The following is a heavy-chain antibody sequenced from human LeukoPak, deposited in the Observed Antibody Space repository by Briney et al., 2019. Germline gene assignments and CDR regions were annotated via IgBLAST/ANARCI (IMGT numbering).Heavy chain of an antibody. J-gene: IGHJ3*02. D-gene: IGHD5-18*01. V-gene: IGHV3-21*01. Sequence: GGSLRLSCAASGFTFSDYNMNWVRQAPGKGLEWVSSISRSSYYIYYTDSVKGRFTISRDNAKNSLYLQMNSLRAEDTAVYYCASETKRGYSYGSPTDAFDIWGQGTMVTVSS. CDR2: ISRSSYYI. CDR3: ASETKRGYSYGSPTDAFDI. CDR1: GFTFSDYN.